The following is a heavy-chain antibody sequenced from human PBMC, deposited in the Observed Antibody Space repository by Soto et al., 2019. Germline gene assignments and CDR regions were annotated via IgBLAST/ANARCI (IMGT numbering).Heavy chain of an antibody. Sequence: SVKVSCKASGGTFSSYTISWVRQAPGQGLEWMGRIIPILGIANYAQKFQGRVTITADKSTSTAYMELSSLRSEDTAVYYCARERGSGSYYIDPWGQGTLVTVSS. V-gene: IGHV1-69*04. CDR2: IIPILGIA. J-gene: IGHJ5*02. CDR1: GGTFSSYT. CDR3: ARERGSGSYYIDP. D-gene: IGHD3-10*01.